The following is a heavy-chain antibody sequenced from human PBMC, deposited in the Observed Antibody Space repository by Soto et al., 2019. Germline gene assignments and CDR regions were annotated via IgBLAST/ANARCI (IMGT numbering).Heavy chain of an antibody. Sequence: TLSLTCTVSGGSISSSSYYWGWIRQPPGKGLEWIGSIYYSGSTYYNPSLKSRVTISVDTSKNQFSLKLSSVTAADTAVYYCASRELLLFYFDYWGQGTLVTVSS. CDR1: GGSISSSSYY. J-gene: IGHJ4*02. V-gene: IGHV4-39*01. D-gene: IGHD1-26*01. CDR2: IYYSGST. CDR3: ASRELLLFYFDY.